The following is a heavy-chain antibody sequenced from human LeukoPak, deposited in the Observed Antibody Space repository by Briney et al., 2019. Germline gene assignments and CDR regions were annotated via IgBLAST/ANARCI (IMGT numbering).Heavy chain of an antibody. CDR2: IKQDGSEK. Sequence: PGGSLRLSCAASGFTSSTDWMTWVRQAPGKGLEWVANIKQDGSEKYYVDSVKGRFTISRDNAKNSLYLQMNSLRVEDTAVYYCARNPYSSSWAVGDYWGQGTLVTVSS. D-gene: IGHD6-13*01. CDR3: ARNPYSSSWAVGDY. V-gene: IGHV3-7*01. CDR1: GFTSSTDW. J-gene: IGHJ4*02.